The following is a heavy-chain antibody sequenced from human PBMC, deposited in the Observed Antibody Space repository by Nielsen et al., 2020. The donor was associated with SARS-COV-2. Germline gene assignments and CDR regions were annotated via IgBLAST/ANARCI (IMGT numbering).Heavy chain of an antibody. D-gene: IGHD3-9*01. V-gene: IGHV3-9*01. J-gene: IGHJ4*02. Sequence: GSSRKPSFQPSGFPFVGYAMPPIRYAPGKGQNCDTVIYWNSGNIDYADSVKGRFTISRDNAENSLYLQMNSLRAEDTALYYCAKDANPHLTGYLNYWGQGTPVTVSS. CDR3: AKDANPHLTGYLNY. CDR1: GFPFVGYA. CDR2: IYWNSGNI.